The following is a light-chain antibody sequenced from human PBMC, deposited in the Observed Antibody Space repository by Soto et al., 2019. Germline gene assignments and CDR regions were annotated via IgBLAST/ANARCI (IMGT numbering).Light chain of an antibody. V-gene: IGKV3-20*01. Sequence: EIVLTQSPGTLSLSPGKRATLSCRASQSISSSYLAWYQQRPGQAPRLLVYGASSRATGIPDRFSGSGSGTEFTLTIANLQLEDSATYFCQQAYTFPWTFGQGTKVDIK. CDR2: GAS. CDR3: QQAYTFPWT. J-gene: IGKJ1*01. CDR1: QSISSSY.